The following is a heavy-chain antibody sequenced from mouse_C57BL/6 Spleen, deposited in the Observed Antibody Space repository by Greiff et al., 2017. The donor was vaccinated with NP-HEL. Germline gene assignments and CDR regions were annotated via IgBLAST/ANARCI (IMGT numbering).Heavy chain of an antibody. D-gene: IGHD1-1*01. CDR2: INPSSGYT. CDR3: FPFRDGSSLFAY. J-gene: IGHJ3*01. CDR1: GYTFTSYP. Sequence: QVQLKESGAELARPGASVKMSCKASGYTFTSYPMHWVKQRPGQGLEWIGYINPSSGYTKYNQKFKDKATLPADKSSSTADMQLSSRTSEDSAVYYCFPFRDGSSLFAYWGQGTLVTVSA. V-gene: IGHV1-4*01.